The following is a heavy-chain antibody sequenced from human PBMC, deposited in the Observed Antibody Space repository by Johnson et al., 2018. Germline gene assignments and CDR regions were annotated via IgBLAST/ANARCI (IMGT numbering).Heavy chain of an antibody. CDR3: ARGGHYDSSGFYSAIPKDTFDS. J-gene: IGHJ3*02. CDR1: GFTFSSYA. CDR2: ISYDGSNK. D-gene: IGHD3-22*01. Sequence: VQLVETGGGVVQPGRSLRLSCAASGFTFSSYAMHWVRQAPGKGLEWVAVISYDGSNKYYADSVKGRFTISRDNSKNTLYLQMNSLRAEDTALYYCARGGHYDSSGFYSAIPKDTFDSWGQGTMVTVSS. V-gene: IGHV3-30-3*01.